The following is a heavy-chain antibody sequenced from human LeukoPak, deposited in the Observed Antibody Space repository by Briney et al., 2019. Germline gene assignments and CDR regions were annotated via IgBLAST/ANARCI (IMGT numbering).Heavy chain of an antibody. CDR2: VNHSGYT. J-gene: IGHJ4*02. CDR1: GASFSSYY. CDR3: ARMTTGNDF. V-gene: IGHV4-34*01. D-gene: IGHD4-17*01. Sequence: SETLSLTCAVSGASFSSYYWSWIRQPPGKGLEWIGEVNHSGYTNDNPSLKSRFTISVDPSKNQFSLRLRSVTAADTAVYFCARMTTGNDFWGQGTLVTVSS.